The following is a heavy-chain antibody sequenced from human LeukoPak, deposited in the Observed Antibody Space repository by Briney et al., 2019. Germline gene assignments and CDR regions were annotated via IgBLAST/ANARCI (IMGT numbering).Heavy chain of an antibody. Sequence: GGSLRLSCAASGFTFSSYSMNWVRQAPGKGLEWVSVIYSGGSTYYADSVKGRFTISRDNSKNTLYLQMNSLRAEDTAVYYCARDFHELNWFDPWGQGTLVTVSS. CDR3: ARDFHELNWFDP. CDR1: GFTFSSYS. J-gene: IGHJ5*02. D-gene: IGHD3-3*01. V-gene: IGHV3-66*02. CDR2: IYSGGST.